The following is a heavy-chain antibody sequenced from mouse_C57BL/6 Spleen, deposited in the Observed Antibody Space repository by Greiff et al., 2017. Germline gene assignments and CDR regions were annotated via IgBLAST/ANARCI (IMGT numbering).Heavy chain of an antibody. J-gene: IGHJ4*01. Sequence: EVQRVESGGDLVKPGGSLKLSCAASGFTFSSYGMSWVRQTPDKRLEWVATISSGGSYTYYPDSVKGRFTISRDNAKNTLYLQMSSLKSEDTAMYYCARHEGHHDYGDAMDYWGQGTSVTVSS. V-gene: IGHV5-6*01. CDR3: ARHEGHHDYGDAMDY. CDR1: GFTFSSYG. CDR2: ISSGGSYT. D-gene: IGHD2-4*01.